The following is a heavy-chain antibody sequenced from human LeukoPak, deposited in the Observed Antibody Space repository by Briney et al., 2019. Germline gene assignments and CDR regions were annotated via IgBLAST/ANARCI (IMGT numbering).Heavy chain of an antibody. Sequence: SETLSLTCTVSGGSISSYYWSWIRQPPGKGLDWIGYIYYNRRANYNPSLKSRVTISVHTSKNKFSLKLSSVTAADAAVYFCARGYCSGTRCFDYWGQATLVTVSS. J-gene: IGHJ4*02. CDR2: IYYNRRA. CDR1: GGSISSYY. D-gene: IGHD2-2*01. CDR3: ARGYCSGTRCFDY. V-gene: IGHV4-59*01.